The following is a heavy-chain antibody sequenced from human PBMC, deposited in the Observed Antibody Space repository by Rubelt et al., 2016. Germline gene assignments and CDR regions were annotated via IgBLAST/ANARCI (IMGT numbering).Heavy chain of an antibody. CDR2: IYYSGST. J-gene: IGHJ6*03. CDR1: GGSISSYY. D-gene: IGHD4-17*01. Sequence: QVQLQESGPGLVKPSETLSLTCTVSGGSISSYYWSWIRQPPGKGLEWLGYIYYSGSTNYNPSLKSRVTISVDTSKNQFSLKLSSVTAADTAVYYCARVGSDYGDYYYYYMDVWGKGTTVTVSS. CDR3: ARVGSDYGDYYYYYMDV. V-gene: IGHV4-59*01.